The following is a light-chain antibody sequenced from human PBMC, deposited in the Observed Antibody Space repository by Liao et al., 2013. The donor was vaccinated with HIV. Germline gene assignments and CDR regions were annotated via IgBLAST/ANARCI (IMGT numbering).Light chain of an antibody. J-gene: IGLJ2*01. CDR1: KVGDKY. Sequence: SYELTQPPSVSVSPGQTATITCSGDKVGDKYACWYQQKPGQSPVLVIYQDTKRPSGIPERFSGSDSGNTATLTISGTQAMDEADYYCQAWDSSTGDVGFGGGTKLTVL. CDR2: QDT. CDR3: QAWDSSTGDVG. V-gene: IGLV3-1*01.